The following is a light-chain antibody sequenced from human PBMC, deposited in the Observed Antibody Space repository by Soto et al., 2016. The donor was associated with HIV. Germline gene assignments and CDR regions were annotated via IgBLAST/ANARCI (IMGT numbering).Light chain of an antibody. Sequence: SYELTQPSSVSVAPGKAATITCGGKNIGSQDIHWYQQKPGQAPVLVVYDDRARPSGIPDRFSGSHSGDTATLTISRVEVGDEADYYCQVWDSRSDGLFGGGTRLDRP. V-gene: IGLV3-21*03. CDR3: QVWDSRSDGL. CDR1: NIGSQD. CDR2: DDR. J-gene: IGLJ2*01.